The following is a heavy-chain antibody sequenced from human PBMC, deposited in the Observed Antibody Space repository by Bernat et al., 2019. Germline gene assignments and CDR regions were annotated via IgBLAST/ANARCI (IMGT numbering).Heavy chain of an antibody. J-gene: IGHJ6*04. CDR2: IIPIFGTA. CDR3: ASLEESSSTSGRAV. CDR1: GGTFSSYA. V-gene: IGHV1-69*06. Sequence: QVQLVQSGAEVKKPGSSVKVSCKASGGTFSSYAISWVRQAPGQGLEWMGWIIPIFGTANYAQKFQGRVTITADKSTSTAYMELRSMRSEDTAVYYCASLEESSSTSGRAVGGKGTTVTVS.